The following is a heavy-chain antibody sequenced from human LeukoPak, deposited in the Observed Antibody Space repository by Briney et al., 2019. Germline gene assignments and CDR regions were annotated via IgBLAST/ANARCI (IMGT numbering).Heavy chain of an antibody. CDR1: GFTFSSYA. CDR3: AKDLQQWLVRAFDI. V-gene: IGHV3-30*02. J-gene: IGHJ3*02. CDR2: IWSDGNNK. D-gene: IGHD6-19*01. Sequence: PGESLRLSCAASGFTFSSYAMHWVRQAPGKGLEWVAIIWSDGNNKYYADSVKGRFTISRDNSKNTLYLQMNSLRAEDTSVYYCAKDLQQWLVRAFDIWGQGTMVTVSS.